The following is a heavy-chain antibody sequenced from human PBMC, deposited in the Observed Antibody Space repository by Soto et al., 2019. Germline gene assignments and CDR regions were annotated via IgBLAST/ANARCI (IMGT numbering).Heavy chain of an antibody. J-gene: IGHJ4*02. Sequence: EVQLLESGGGLVQPGGSLRVSCAVSGFTFSNYGMSWVRQAPGKGLEWVSGISGSGGSTYYADSVKGRFTISRDNSKNTLYLQMNSLRAEDTAVYYCAKGVAAARGSSVVYYFDYWGQGTLVTVSS. CDR1: GFTFSNYG. V-gene: IGHV3-23*01. CDR3: AKGVAAARGSSVVYYFDY. CDR2: ISGSGGST. D-gene: IGHD6-25*01.